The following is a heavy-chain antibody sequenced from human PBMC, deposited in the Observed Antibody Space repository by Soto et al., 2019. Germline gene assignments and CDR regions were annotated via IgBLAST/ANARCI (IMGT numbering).Heavy chain of an antibody. D-gene: IGHD6-6*01. CDR1: GGSISRDDYY. Sequence: QVQLQESGPGLVKPSQTLSLTCTVSGGSISRDDYYWSWIRQPPGKGLEWIGYIYYSGKTSYNPSLKSRLTISLDTSKYQFSLKLSSVSAADTAVYYCARDRSNSPDYFDYWGQGTLVTVSS. CDR3: ARDRSNSPDYFDY. V-gene: IGHV4-30-4*01. CDR2: IYYSGKT. J-gene: IGHJ4*02.